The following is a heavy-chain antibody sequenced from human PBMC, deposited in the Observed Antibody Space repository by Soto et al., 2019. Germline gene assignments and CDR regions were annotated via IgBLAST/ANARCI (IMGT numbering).Heavy chain of an antibody. J-gene: IGHJ6*02. CDR2: IKSDGSST. V-gene: IGHV3-74*01. CDR1: GFTFGSYW. CDR3: ARGNYGMDV. Sequence: GGSLRLSCAASGFTFGSYWMHWVRQAPGKGLVWVSRIKSDGSSTNYADSVKGRFTSSRDNAKNTLYLQLDSLRVEDTAVYYCARGNYGMDVWGQGTTVTVSS.